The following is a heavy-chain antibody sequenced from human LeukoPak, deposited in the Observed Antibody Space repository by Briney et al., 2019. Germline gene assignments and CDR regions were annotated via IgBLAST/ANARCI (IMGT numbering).Heavy chain of an antibody. CDR1: GYTLTSYG. V-gene: IGHV1-18*01. D-gene: IGHD6-6*01. J-gene: IGHJ3*02. CDR2: TNPYNGNT. CDR3: VRVSSSRGKLDAFDI. Sequence: ASVRVSCKASGYTLTSYGISWVRQAPGQELVCLGWTNPYNGNTNYAQNFQGRVTMTIDTSTNTAYMELRSLRSDDTAVYYCVRVSSSRGKLDAFDIWGQGTMVTVSS.